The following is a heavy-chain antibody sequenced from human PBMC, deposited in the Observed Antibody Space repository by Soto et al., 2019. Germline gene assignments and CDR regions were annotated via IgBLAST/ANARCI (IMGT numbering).Heavy chain of an antibody. CDR1: GGSVSSGSYY. CDR2: IYYSGST. Sequence: SETLSLTCTVSGGSVSSGSYYWSWIRQPPGKGLEWIGYIYYSGSTNYNPSLKSRVTISVDTSKNQFSLKLSSVTAADTAVYYCARGQQLKTYYCYYGMDVWGQGTTVTVSS. D-gene: IGHD6-13*01. V-gene: IGHV4-61*01. CDR3: ARGQQLKTYYCYYGMDV. J-gene: IGHJ6*02.